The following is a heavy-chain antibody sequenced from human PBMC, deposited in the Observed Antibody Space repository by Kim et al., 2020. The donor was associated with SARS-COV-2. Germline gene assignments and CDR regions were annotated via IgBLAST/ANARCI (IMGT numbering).Heavy chain of an antibody. J-gene: IGHJ4*02. Sequence: ASVKVSCKASGYTFTGYYMHWVRQAPGQGLEWMGWISPKNGGTNYAQKFQGRVTMTRDTSISTAYMELSSLRSDDTAVYYCSLRASRHYAAGYWGQGTLV. V-gene: IGHV1-2*02. CDR3: SLRASRHYAAGY. CDR2: ISPKNGGT. D-gene: IGHD4-17*01. CDR1: GYTFTGYY.